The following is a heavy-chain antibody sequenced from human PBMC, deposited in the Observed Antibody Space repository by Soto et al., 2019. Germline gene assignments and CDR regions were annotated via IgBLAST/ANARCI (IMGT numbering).Heavy chain of an antibody. CDR2: MYRGDDK. D-gene: IGHD1-26*01. J-gene: IGHJ4*02. V-gene: IGHV2-5*02. Sequence: QITLKESGPTLVKPTQTLTLTCTFSGFSLSNSGVGVGWIRQPPGKALEWLALMYRGDDKRYNPSLKSRVTIPEDHFKNQAVYTVTNIVPVDTATYYCAQHAATGAYWERFDFWGQGTLVTVSS. CDR1: GFSLSNSGVG. CDR3: AQHAATGAYWERFDF.